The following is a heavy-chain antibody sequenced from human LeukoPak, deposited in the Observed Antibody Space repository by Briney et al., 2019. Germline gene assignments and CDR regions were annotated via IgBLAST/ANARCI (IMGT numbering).Heavy chain of an antibody. Sequence: GGSLRLSCAVSGITLSNYGMSWVRQAPGKRLEWVAGISGSGGGTDYADSVKGRFTISRDNPKNTLYLQMNSLGAEDTAVYFCAKRGVVIRVILVGFHKEAYYFDSWGQGALVTVSS. CDR3: AKRGVVIRVILVGFHKEAYYFDS. V-gene: IGHV3-23*01. D-gene: IGHD3-22*01. CDR1: GITLSNYG. J-gene: IGHJ4*02. CDR2: ISGSGGGT.